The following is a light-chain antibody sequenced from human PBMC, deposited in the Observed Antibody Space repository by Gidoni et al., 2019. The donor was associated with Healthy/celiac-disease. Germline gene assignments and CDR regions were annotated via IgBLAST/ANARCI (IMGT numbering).Light chain of an antibody. Sequence: IQMTHSPSSLSASVGYRVTITCRSSQSISSYLNWYQQKPEKAPKLLIYAASSLQSGVPSRFSGSGSGTDFTITISSLQTEDFATYYCQQSYSTPPWTLGQGTKVEIK. CDR3: QQSYSTPPWT. V-gene: IGKV1-39*01. CDR2: AAS. J-gene: IGKJ1*01. CDR1: QSISSY.